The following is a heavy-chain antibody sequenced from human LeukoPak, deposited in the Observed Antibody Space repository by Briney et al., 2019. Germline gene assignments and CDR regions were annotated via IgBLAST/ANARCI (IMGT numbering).Heavy chain of an antibody. V-gene: IGHV3-74*01. CDR3: ARVKEVYYDSSGYNY. CDR2: INSDGSST. J-gene: IGHJ4*02. Sequence: GGSLRLSCAASGFTFSSYWMHWVRQAPGKGLVWVSRINSDGSSTSYADSVKGRFTISRDNAENTLYLQMNSLRAEDTAVYYCARVKEVYYDSSGYNYWGQGTLVTVSS. D-gene: IGHD3-22*01. CDR1: GFTFSSYW.